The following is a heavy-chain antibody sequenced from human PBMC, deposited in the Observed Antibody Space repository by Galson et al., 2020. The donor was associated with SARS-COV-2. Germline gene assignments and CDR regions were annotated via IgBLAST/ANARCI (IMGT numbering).Heavy chain of an antibody. V-gene: IGHV4-34*01. Sequence: SETLSLTCAVYGGSFSGYSWTWVRQAPGKGLEWIGEINFGGDTKYSPSLTSRVTLSVDTSRNQFSLKLTSVSVADRALYFCARGRQGVVPSPVLGLGPFYSYYYMDVWGKGTTVIVSS. D-gene: IGHD3-16*01. J-gene: IGHJ6*03. CDR2: INFGGDT. CDR1: GGSFSGYS. CDR3: ARGRQGVVPSPVLGLGPFYSYYYMDV.